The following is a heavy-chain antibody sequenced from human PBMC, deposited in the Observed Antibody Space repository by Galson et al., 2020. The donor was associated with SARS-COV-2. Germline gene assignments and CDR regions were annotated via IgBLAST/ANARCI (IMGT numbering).Heavy chain of an antibody. CDR1: GYSFSSYW. D-gene: IGHD6-13*01. Sequence: HGESLKIYCKGSGYSFSSYWISWVRQMPGKGLEWMGRIDPTDSYTNYSPSFQGHVTISADKPISTAYLQWSSLKASDTAMYYCARIIIAAGTFYFAYWGQGTLVTVSS. J-gene: IGHJ4*02. V-gene: IGHV5-10-1*01. CDR3: ARIIIAAGTFYFAY. CDR2: IDPTDSYT.